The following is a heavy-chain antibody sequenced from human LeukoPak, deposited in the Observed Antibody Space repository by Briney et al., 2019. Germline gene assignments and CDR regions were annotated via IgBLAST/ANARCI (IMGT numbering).Heavy chain of an antibody. Sequence: PGGSLRLSCAASGFTFSSYSMKWVRQAPGKGLEWVSSISSSSSDIYYAESMKGRFTISRHNAKNSLYLQMNSLRAEDTAVYYCARGENNYGYYYFDYWGQGTLVTVSS. CDR2: ISSSSSDI. D-gene: IGHD5-18*01. J-gene: IGHJ4*02. V-gene: IGHV3-21*01. CDR1: GFTFSSYS. CDR3: ARGENNYGYYYFDY.